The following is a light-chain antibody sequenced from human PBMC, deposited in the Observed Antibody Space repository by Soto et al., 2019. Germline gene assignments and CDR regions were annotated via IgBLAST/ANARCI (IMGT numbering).Light chain of an antibody. Sequence: QSVLTQPASVSGSPGQSITISCTGTSSDVGGYNFVSWYQQHPGKAPKLMIYEVSNRPSGVSSRFSGSKSGNTASLTISGLQAEDEADYYCSSYTSSSTVLFGGGTKLTV. CDR2: EVS. CDR3: SSYTSSSTVL. J-gene: IGLJ3*02. CDR1: SSDVGGYNF. V-gene: IGLV2-14*01.